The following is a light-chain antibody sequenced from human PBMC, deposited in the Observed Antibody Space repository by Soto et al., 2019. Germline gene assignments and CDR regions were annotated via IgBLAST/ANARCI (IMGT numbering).Light chain of an antibody. V-gene: IGKV3-20*01. Sequence: EIVLTQSPGTLSLSPGESATLSCRASQSVNSRFLAWYQHKPDQAPRLLIYAASTSATGIPDRFSGSASGTDFTLTISRLEPEDFAIYYCQQYGDSPPNTFRQGTKLEIK. CDR3: QQYGDSPPNT. CDR2: AAS. CDR1: QSVNSRF. J-gene: IGKJ2*01.